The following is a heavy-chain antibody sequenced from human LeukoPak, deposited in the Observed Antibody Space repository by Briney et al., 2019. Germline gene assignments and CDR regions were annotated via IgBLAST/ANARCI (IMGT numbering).Heavy chain of an antibody. Sequence: QPGGSLRLSCAASGFTFSSYAMHWVRQAPGKGLEWVAVISYDGSNKYYADSVKGRFTISRDNSKNTLYLQMNSLRAEDTAVYYCAREGYSYGLDYWGQGTLVTVSS. D-gene: IGHD5-18*01. V-gene: IGHV3-30-3*01. CDR2: ISYDGSNK. CDR3: AREGYSYGLDY. J-gene: IGHJ4*02. CDR1: GFTFSSYA.